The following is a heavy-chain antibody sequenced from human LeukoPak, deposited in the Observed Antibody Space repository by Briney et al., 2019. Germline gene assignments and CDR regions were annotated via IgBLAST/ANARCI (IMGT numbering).Heavy chain of an antibody. CDR3: MEFTTIFLVIEADFEY. CDR1: GFTFTTNA. J-gene: IGHJ4*02. D-gene: IGHD2-21*01. CDR2: ISGSGGRT. Sequence: GGSLRLSCAASGFTFTTNAMSWVRQAPGKGLEWVSAISGSGGRTYYADSVKGRFTISRDNSKNTLYLQMNNVRAEDTALYYCMEFTTIFLVIEADFEYWGQGAQVTVSS. V-gene: IGHV3-23*01.